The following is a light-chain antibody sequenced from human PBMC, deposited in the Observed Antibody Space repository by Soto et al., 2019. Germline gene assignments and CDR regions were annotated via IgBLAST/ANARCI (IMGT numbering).Light chain of an antibody. J-gene: IGKJ2*01. V-gene: IGKV1-33*01. Sequence: DLQMTQSPSSLSASVGDRVTITCQASQDISNHLNWYQQKPGKAPKLLIYAASNLETGVPSRFSGSGSGTDFTFTISSLQPEDIATYYCQHYDNLLMYTFGQGTKLEIK. CDR1: QDISNH. CDR3: QHYDNLLMYT. CDR2: AAS.